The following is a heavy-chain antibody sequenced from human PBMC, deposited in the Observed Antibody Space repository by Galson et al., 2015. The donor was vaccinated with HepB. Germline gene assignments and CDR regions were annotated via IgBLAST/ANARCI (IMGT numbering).Heavy chain of an antibody. J-gene: IGHJ4*02. V-gene: IGHV1-69*10. D-gene: IGHD2-8*02. CDR3: ATGADCSGGSCSEGY. CDR2: VVPVFGIG. Sequence: SVKVSCKASGGTFNSLSINWVRQAPGQGLEWMGGVVPVFGIGNHAQKFQGRVTITADKPTTTAYMELTRLTSEDTAIYYCATGADCSGGSCSEGYWGRGTLVTVSS. CDR1: GGTFNSLS.